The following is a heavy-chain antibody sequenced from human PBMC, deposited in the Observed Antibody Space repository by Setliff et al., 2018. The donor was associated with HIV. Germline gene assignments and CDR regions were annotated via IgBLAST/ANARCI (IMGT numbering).Heavy chain of an antibody. Sequence: SVKVSCKASGYIFTVYHMHWVRQAPGQGLEWMGGIIPMYGTTKYAKKFQGRVTLTADESTSTAYMELSGLKSEDTALYYCASAPPDIVATSDYWYFDVWGRGTLVTVSS. D-gene: IGHD5-12*01. CDR2: IIPMYGTT. V-gene: IGHV1-69*13. CDR3: ASAPPDIVATSDYWYFDV. J-gene: IGHJ2*01. CDR1: GYIFTVYH.